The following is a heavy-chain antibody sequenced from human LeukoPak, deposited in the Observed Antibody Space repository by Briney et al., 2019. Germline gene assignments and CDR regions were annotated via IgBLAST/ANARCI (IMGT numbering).Heavy chain of an antibody. D-gene: IGHD3-10*01. CDR2: IKTDGSST. CDR1: GFTFSNYW. Sequence: GGSLRLSCAASGFTFSNYWMHWVRHAPGKGLVWVSRIKTDGSSTDYADSVRGRFTISRDNAKNTLYLQMSSLRVEDTAVYYCGRGPGGYFGLDVWGKGTTVTVSS. CDR3: GRGPGGYFGLDV. V-gene: IGHV3-74*01. J-gene: IGHJ6*04.